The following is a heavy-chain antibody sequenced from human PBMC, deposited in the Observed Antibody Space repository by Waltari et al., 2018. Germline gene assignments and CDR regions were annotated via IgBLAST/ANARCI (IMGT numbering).Heavy chain of an antibody. J-gene: IGHJ2*01. V-gene: IGHV1-2*06. CDR3: AGGEDSSGYYYGRRGIDL. CDR2: INPNSGGT. D-gene: IGHD3-22*01. Sequence: QVQLVQSGAEVKKPGASVKVSCKASGYTFTGYYMHWVRQAPGQGLEWMGRINPNSGGTNYAQKFQGRVTMTRDTSISTAYMELSRLRSDDTAVYYCAGGEDSSGYYYGRRGIDLWGRGTLVTVSS. CDR1: GYTFTGYY.